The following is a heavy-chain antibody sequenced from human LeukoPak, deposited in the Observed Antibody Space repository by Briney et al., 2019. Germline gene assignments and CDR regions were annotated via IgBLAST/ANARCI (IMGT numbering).Heavy chain of an antibody. V-gene: IGHV1-18*01. Sequence: GASVKVSCKASGYNFSDFGVSWVRQAPGQGLEWMGWISAQNGNTNYVQKFQGRVTMTTDTSTNTASMELRSLRSDDTAVYYCARVGVLVVFNWFDPWGQGTLVTVSS. CDR3: ARVGVLVVFNWFDP. J-gene: IGHJ5*02. CDR2: ISAQNGNT. D-gene: IGHD2-15*01. CDR1: GYNFSDFG.